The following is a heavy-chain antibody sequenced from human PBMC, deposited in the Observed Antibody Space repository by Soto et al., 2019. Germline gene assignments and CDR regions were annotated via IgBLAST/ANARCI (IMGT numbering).Heavy chain of an antibody. J-gene: IGHJ5*02. D-gene: IGHD1-20*01. V-gene: IGHV4-4*02. CDR2: IYHSGST. CDR3: ARDSGVPYKYNWFDP. Sequence: PAQTLPLTCAVSGGSIIRSNWWSGVIPPPGKGLEWIGEIYHSGSTNYNPSLKSRVTISVDKSKNQFSLKLSSVTAADTAVYYGARDSGVPYKYNWFDPWGQGTRVT. CDR1: GGSIIRSNW.